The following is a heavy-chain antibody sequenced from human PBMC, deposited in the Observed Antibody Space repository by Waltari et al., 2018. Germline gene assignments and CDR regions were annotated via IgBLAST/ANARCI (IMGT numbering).Heavy chain of an antibody. D-gene: IGHD3-16*02. CDR1: GFDFSNFW. CDR2: IKKDGSEI. CDR3: VRVGEENSNSQYRWFDA. Sequence: DVQLVESGGGLVQPGGSLRLSCVVSGFDFSNFWMIWARQAPGKGLEEVANIKKDGSEIHYVDSVKGRFTISRDNAKKSVYLQMNSLRVEDTAVYFCVRVGEENSNSQYRWFDAWGQGSLVTVSS. V-gene: IGHV3-7*01. J-gene: IGHJ5*02.